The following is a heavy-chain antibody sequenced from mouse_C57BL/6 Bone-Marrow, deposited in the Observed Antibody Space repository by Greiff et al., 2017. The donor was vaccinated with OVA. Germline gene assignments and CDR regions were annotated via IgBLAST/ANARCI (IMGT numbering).Heavy chain of an antibody. J-gene: IGHJ4*01. V-gene: IGHV5-9-1*02. CDR1: GFTFSSYA. D-gene: IGHD1-1*01. CDR3: TRDRCYGSTYERHYYAMDY. Sequence: EVNVVESGEGLVKPGGSLKLSCAASGFTFSSYAMSWVRQTPEKRLEWVAYISSGGDYIYYADTVKGRFTISRDNARNTLYLQMSSLKSEDTAMYDCTRDRCYGSTYERHYYAMDYWGQGTSVTVSS. CDR2: ISSGGDYI.